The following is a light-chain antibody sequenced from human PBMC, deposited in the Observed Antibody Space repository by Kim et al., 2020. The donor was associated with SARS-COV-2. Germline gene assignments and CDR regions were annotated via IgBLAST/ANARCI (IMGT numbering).Light chain of an antibody. Sequence: SSELTQDPAVSVALGQTVRITCQGDSLRTYYASWFQQKSGQAPILVIYGKTNRPSGIPDRFSGSSSGNTASLTITGAQAEDEADYYCNSRDSSGNHWVFGGGTKVTVL. V-gene: IGLV3-19*01. J-gene: IGLJ3*02. CDR1: SLRTYY. CDR3: NSRDSSGNHWV. CDR2: GKT.